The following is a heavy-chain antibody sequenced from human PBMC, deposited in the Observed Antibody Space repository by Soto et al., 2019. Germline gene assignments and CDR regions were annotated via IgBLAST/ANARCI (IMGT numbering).Heavy chain of an antibody. D-gene: IGHD3-3*01. V-gene: IGHV4-34*01. J-gene: IGHJ1*01. CDR1: GGSFSGYY. Sequence: QVQLQQWGAGLLKPSETLSLTCAVYGGSFSGYYWSWIRQPPGKGLEWIGEINHSGSTNYNPSLTSRATMSGDTSKNQFSRKLSSVTAADTAVYYCARAKYDLWSGYLQYCQHWGQGTLVTVSS. CDR2: INHSGST. CDR3: ARAKYDLWSGYLQYCQH.